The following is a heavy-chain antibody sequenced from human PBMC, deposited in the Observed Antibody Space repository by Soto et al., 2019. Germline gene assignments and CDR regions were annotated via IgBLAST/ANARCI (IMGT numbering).Heavy chain of an antibody. CDR1: GYTFTNND. CDR3: ARMESFGSLNWFDP. J-gene: IGHJ5*02. Sequence: XSVKVSCKASGYTFTNNDVRWVRQATGQGLEWMGWMNPGSGDTGYAQKFQGRVTMTRDISIATAYMELNSLTSEDTAIYYCARMESFGSLNWFDPWGQGTLVTVSS. CDR2: MNPGSGDT. D-gene: IGHD5-18*01. V-gene: IGHV1-8*02.